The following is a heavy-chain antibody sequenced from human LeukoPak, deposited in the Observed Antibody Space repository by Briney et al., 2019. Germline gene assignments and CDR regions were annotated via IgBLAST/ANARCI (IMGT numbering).Heavy chain of an antibody. D-gene: IGHD3-10*01. CDR2: IYTSGYT. CDR1: GGSISSGSYY. J-gene: IGHJ6*03. CDR3: GRLYNYYMDV. Sequence: SETLSLTCTVSGGSISSGSYYWSWIRQPAGKGLEWIGRIYTSGYTNYNPSLKSRVTMSVDTSKNQFSLKLSSVTAADTAVYYCGRLYNYYMDVWGKGTTVTVSS. V-gene: IGHV4-61*02.